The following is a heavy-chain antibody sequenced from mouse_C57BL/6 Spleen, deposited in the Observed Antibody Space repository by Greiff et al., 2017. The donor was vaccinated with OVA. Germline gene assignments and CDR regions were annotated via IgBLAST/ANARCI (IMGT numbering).Heavy chain of an antibody. CDR1: GFTFSSYA. V-gene: IGHV5-9-1*02. D-gene: IGHD1-1*01. CDR2: ISSGGDYI. CDR3: TRSYYYGSSYKGYAMDY. Sequence: EVQVVESGEGLVKPGGSLKLSCAASGFTFSSYAMSWVRQTPEKRLEWVAYISSGGDYIYYADTVKGRFTISRDNARNTLYLQMSSLKSEDTAMYYCTRSYYYGSSYKGYAMDYWGQGTSVTVSS. J-gene: IGHJ4*01.